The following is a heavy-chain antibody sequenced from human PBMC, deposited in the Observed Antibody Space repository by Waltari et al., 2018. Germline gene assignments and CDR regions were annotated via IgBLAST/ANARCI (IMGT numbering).Heavy chain of an antibody. CDR2: MNPNSGHT. CDR3: AIGRDVFAGYDYNWFDP. V-gene: IGHV1-8*02. J-gene: IGHJ5*02. CDR1: GYTFTTSE. D-gene: IGHD5-12*01. Sequence: QVQLVQSGAEVRKPGASVKVSCKTSGYTFTTSEINWVRQATGQGLEWMGWMNPNSGHTVYAQKFQGRVTMTRDTSMSTAYLELSSLRSDDTALYYCAIGRDVFAGYDYNWFDPWGQGTLVTVSS.